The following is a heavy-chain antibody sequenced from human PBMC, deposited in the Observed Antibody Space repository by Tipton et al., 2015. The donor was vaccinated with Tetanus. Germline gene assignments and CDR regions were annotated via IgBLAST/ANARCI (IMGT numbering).Heavy chain of an antibody. Sequence: SLRLSCSVSGFIFSNYAMNWVRQTPGKGLEWLSSISSTTSYIYYADSVKGRFTISRDNAKSSLYLQMNSLTADDTAVYYCASGSTLDYWGQGTLVTVSS. CDR2: ISSTTSYI. CDR1: GFIFSNYA. D-gene: IGHD6-25*01. CDR3: ASGSTLDY. V-gene: IGHV3-21*01. J-gene: IGHJ4*02.